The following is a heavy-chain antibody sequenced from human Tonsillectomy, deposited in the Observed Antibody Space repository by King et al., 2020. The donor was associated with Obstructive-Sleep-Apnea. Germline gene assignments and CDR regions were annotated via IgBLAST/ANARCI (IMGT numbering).Heavy chain of an antibody. CDR1: TLTFTTYA. Sequence: VQLMESGGGLVQPGGSLRLSCSVSTLTFTTYAMHWVRQAPGRRLEYVSGISPNGDYTYYADSVKGRFSISRDNSKNTLYFQMSSLRTEDTAIYYCAQGIDYWGPGTLVTVSS. V-gene: IGHV3-64D*06. CDR3: AQGIDY. J-gene: IGHJ4*02. CDR2: ISPNGDYT.